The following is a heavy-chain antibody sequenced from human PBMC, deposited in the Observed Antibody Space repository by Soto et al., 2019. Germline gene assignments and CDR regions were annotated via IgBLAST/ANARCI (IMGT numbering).Heavy chain of an antibody. D-gene: IGHD5-18*01. CDR2: ISHSGRT. CDR3: AREYTYGSNFFDC. Sequence: QAQLQESGPGLVKPSQTLSLSCTVSGGSISSAAYYWSWIRQHPGKGLERIGYISHSGRTYYTPSLKSRVIISADTSKNRFSLDLTSVTAADTAVYYCAREYTYGSNFFDCWGQGALVTVSS. V-gene: IGHV4-31*03. J-gene: IGHJ4*02. CDR1: GGSISSAAYY.